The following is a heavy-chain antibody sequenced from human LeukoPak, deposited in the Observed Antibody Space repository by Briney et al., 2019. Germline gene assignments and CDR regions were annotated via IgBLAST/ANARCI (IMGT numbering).Heavy chain of an antibody. V-gene: IGHV4-59*01. D-gene: IGHD3-10*01. CDR1: GGSISSYY. CDR2: IYYSGST. J-gene: IGHJ5*02. Sequence: SETLSLTCTVAGGSISSYYWSWIRQPPGKGLEWIGYIYYSGSTNYNPSLKSRVTISVDTSKNQFCLKLSSVTAADSAGYYCAIFLWFWEWWFDPWGQGTMVTVSS. CDR3: AIFLWFWEWWFDP.